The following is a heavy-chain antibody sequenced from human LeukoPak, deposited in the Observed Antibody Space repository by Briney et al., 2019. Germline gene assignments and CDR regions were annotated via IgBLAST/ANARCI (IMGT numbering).Heavy chain of an antibody. CDR2: IYYSGST. J-gene: IGHJ4*02. V-gene: IGHV4-39*07. Sequence: SETLSLTCTVSGGSISSSSYYWGWIRQPPGKGLEWIGSIYYSGSTYYNPSLKSRVTMSVDTSKNQFSLKLSSVTAADTAVYYCARGRSDRYSGSSTGPFDYWGQGTLVTVSS. D-gene: IGHD1-26*01. CDR3: ARGRSDRYSGSSTGPFDY. CDR1: GGSISSSSYY.